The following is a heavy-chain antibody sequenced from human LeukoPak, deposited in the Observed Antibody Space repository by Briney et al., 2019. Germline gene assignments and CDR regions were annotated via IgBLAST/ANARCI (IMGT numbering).Heavy chain of an antibody. V-gene: IGHV1-2*02. D-gene: IGHD1-26*01. CDR2: INPNSGGT. Sequence: ASVKVSCKASGYTFTAYFIYWVRQAPGQGLEWMGWINPNSGGTNYAQNFQGRVTMTRDTSINTAYMELSTLRSDDTAVYYCARGHSHYSGSRWPWFFDLWGRGALVTVSS. CDR1: GYTFTAYF. CDR3: ARGHSHYSGSRWPWFFDL. J-gene: IGHJ2*01.